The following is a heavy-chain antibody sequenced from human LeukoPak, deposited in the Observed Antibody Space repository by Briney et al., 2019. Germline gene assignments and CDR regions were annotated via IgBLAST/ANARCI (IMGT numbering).Heavy chain of an antibody. J-gene: IGHJ3*02. Sequence: SETLSLTCTVSGGSISSYYWSWIRQPAGKGLEWIGRIYTSGSTNYNPSLKSRVTMSVDTSKNQFSLKLSSVTAADTAVYYCARHHTGYSYGDDAFDIWGQGTMVTVSS. CDR2: IYTSGST. CDR1: GGSISSYY. CDR3: ARHHTGYSYGDDAFDI. D-gene: IGHD5-18*01. V-gene: IGHV4-4*07.